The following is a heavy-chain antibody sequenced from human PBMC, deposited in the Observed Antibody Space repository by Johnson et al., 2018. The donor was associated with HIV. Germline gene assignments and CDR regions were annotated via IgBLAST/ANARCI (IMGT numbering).Heavy chain of an antibody. CDR3: VRDSYYYDYDSFDI. J-gene: IGHJ3*02. D-gene: IGHD3-22*01. V-gene: IGHV3-11*04. Sequence: QVQLVESGGGVVKPGESLRLSCAASGFIFSDYYMSWIRQAPGKGLEWVSYISSSGATIYYADSVKGRFTISRDNSKNSLYLQMNSLRVEDMAIYYCVRDSYYYDYDSFDIWGRGTMVTVS. CDR1: GFIFSDYY. CDR2: ISSSGATI.